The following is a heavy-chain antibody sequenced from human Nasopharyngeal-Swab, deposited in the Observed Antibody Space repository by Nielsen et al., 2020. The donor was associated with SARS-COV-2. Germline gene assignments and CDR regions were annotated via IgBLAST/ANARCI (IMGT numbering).Heavy chain of an antibody. D-gene: IGHD2-2*02. CDR2: IYYSGST. CDR1: GGSISSGDYY. J-gene: IGHJ4*02. Sequence: SEPLSLTCTVSGGSISSGDYYWSWIRQPPGKGLECIGYIYYSGSTHYNPSLKSRVTISVDTSKNQFSLKLNSVTAADTAVYYCARARVGHCSSTSCYRLWDCWGQGTLVSVSS. CDR3: ARARVGHCSSTSCYRLWDC. V-gene: IGHV4-30-4*08.